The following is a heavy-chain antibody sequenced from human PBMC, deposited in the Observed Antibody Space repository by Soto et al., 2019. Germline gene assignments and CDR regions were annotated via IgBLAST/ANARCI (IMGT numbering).Heavy chain of an antibody. Sequence: QVRLQQWGAGLLKPSETLSLTCTVYGASFTGYYWTWLRQPPGGGLEWIGEVSHSGTSKYNPSLKRRVTISLGPSKSQFALELTSVTAADTAVYYCARYGATAIWYFDIWGRGASVSVSS. J-gene: IGHJ2*01. D-gene: IGHD2-15*01. CDR2: VSHSGTS. V-gene: IGHV4-34*01. CDR1: GASFTGYY. CDR3: ARYGATAIWYFDI.